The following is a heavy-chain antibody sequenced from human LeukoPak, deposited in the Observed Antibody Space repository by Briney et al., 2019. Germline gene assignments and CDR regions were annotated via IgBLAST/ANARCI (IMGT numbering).Heavy chain of an antibody. CDR3: ARVNAGDTVLDY. D-gene: IGHD2-21*01. V-gene: IGHV3-53*01. Sequence: GSLRLSCAASGFTVSSTYMAWVRQAPGKGLEWVSVIYRGGDTYYADSVKGRFTISRDNSKNMLYLEMITLRAEDTAVYYCARVNAGDTVLDYWGQGTLVTVSS. J-gene: IGHJ4*02. CDR2: IYRGGDT. CDR1: GFTVSSTY.